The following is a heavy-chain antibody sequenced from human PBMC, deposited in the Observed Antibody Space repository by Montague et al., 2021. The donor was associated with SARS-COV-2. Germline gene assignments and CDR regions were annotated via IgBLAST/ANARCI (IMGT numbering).Heavy chain of an antibody. Sequence: SETLSLTCTVSGGSISSSNYYWGWIRQPPGKGLEWIGIIYYSGSTYYNPSLKSRVTISVDTSKNQFSLKLSSVTAADTAVYYCARVGRQQLVRLSGMDVWGQGTTVTVSS. CDR3: ARVGRQQLVRLSGMDV. D-gene: IGHD6-13*01. CDR2: IYYSGST. CDR1: GGSISSSNYY. V-gene: IGHV4-39*07. J-gene: IGHJ6*02.